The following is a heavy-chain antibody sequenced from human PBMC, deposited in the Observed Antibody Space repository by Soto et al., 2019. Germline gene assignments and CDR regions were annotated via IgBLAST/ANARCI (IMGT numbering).Heavy chain of an antibody. CDR1: GFTFSSYA. V-gene: IGHV3-23*01. D-gene: IGHD3-3*01. J-gene: IGHJ4*02. Sequence: PGGSLRLSCAASGFTFSSYAMSWVRQAPGKGLEWVSAISGSGGSTYYADSVKGRFTISRDNSKNTLYLQMNSLRAEDTAVYYCAKFHTPSVRFLEWLTDFDEWGQGTLVTVSS. CDR3: AKFHTPSVRFLEWLTDFDE. CDR2: ISGSGGST.